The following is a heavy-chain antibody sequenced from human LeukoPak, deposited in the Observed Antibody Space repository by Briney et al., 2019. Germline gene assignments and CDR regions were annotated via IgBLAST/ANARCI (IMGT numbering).Heavy chain of an antibody. V-gene: IGHV3-74*01. J-gene: IGHJ4*02. CDR2: MNSDGSIT. Sequence: GGSLRLSXAASGFTFSIYWMHWVRQAPGQGMVWVSIMNSDGSITNYADSVKGRFTISRDNAKNTLYLQMNSLGVEDTGIYYCAKENESPDLWGQGTLVTVSS. D-gene: IGHD3/OR15-3a*01. CDR1: GFTFSIYW. CDR3: AKENESPDL.